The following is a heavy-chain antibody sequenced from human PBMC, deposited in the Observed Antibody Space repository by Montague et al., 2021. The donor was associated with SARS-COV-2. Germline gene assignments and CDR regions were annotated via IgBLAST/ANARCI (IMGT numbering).Heavy chain of an antibody. CDR3: ARGLEIHDFLSGYYIGD. CDR1: GGSVNSGSYH. V-gene: IGHV4-61*01. J-gene: IGHJ4*02. D-gene: IGHD3-3*01. Sequence: SETLSLTCTVSGGSVNSGSYHWNWIRQPPGKGLEWIGYIYYSGSTSYNPSLKSRVTISLDTSKNQFSLNLTSVTAADTALYFCARGLEIHDFLSGYYIGDWGQGTLVTVSS. CDR2: IYYSGST.